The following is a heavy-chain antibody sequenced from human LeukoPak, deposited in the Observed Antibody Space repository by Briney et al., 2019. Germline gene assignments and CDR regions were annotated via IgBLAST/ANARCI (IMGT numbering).Heavy chain of an antibody. CDR2: ISWNSGSI. Sequence: GRSLRLSCAASGFTFDDYAMPWVRQAPGKGLEWVSGISWNSGSIGYADSVKGRFTISRDNAKNSLYLQMNSLRAEDTALYYCAKAAAAHGGYFDYWGQGTLVTVSS. CDR1: GFTFDDYA. CDR3: AKAAAAHGGYFDY. J-gene: IGHJ4*02. V-gene: IGHV3-9*01. D-gene: IGHD6-13*01.